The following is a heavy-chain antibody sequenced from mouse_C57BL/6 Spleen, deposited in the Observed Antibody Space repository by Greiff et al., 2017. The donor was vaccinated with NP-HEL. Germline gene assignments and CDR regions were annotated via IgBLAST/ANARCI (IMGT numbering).Heavy chain of an antibody. J-gene: IGHJ1*03. Sequence: VQLQQPGAELVKPGASVKLSCKASGYTFTSYWMQWVKQRPGQGLEWIGEIDPSDSYTNYNQKFKGKATLTVDTSSSTAYMLLRSLTSEDSAVYYCAGVITTVVANRGYFDVWGTGTTVTVSS. V-gene: IGHV1-50*01. D-gene: IGHD1-1*01. CDR1: GYTFTSYW. CDR3: AGVITTVVANRGYFDV. CDR2: IDPSDSYT.